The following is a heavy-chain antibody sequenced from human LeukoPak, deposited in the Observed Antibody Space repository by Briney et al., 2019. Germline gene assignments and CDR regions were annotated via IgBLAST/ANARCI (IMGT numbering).Heavy chain of an antibody. CDR1: GGSISSYY. CDR3: ARDRIATGAFDI. V-gene: IGHV4-59*01. CDR2: IYYSGST. J-gene: IGHJ3*02. D-gene: IGHD2-21*01. Sequence: SETLSLTCTVSGGSISSYYWSWIRQPPGKGLEWIGYIYYSGSTNYNPSLKSRVTISVDTSKNQFSLKLSSVTAADTAVYYCARDRIATGAFDIWGQGTMVTVSS.